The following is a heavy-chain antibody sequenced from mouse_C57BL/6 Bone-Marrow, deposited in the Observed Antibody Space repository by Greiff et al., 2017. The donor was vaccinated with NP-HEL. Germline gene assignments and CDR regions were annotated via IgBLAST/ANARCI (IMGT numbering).Heavy chain of an antibody. CDR3: ARITTVVALYWYFDV. Sequence: DVQLVESGGGLVQPGGSLKLSCAASGFTFSDYYMYWVRQTPEKRLEWVAYISNGGGSTYYPDTVKGRFTISRDNAKNTLYLQMSRLKSEDTAMYYCARITTVVALYWYFDVWGTGTTVTVSS. J-gene: IGHJ1*03. D-gene: IGHD1-1*01. V-gene: IGHV5-12*01. CDR2: ISNGGGST. CDR1: GFTFSDYY.